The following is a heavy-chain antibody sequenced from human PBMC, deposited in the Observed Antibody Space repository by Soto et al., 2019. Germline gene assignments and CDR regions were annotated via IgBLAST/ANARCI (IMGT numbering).Heavy chain of an antibody. Sequence: PGGSLRLSCAASGFTFSTYAMHWVRQAPGKGLEWVAVISYDGSNKHYADSVKGRFTISRDNSKNTLYLQMNSLRAEDTAVYYCARDMHAGFTHYFDPWCQGTLVTVSS. CDR2: ISYDGSNK. CDR1: GFTFSTYA. D-gene: IGHD1-26*01. J-gene: IGHJ5*02. CDR3: ARDMHAGFTHYFDP. V-gene: IGHV3-30*04.